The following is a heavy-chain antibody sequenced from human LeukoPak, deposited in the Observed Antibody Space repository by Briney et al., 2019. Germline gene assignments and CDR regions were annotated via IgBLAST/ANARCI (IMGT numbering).Heavy chain of an antibody. J-gene: IGHJ5*02. CDR3: ARDVEYDFWSGTTRLNWFDP. Sequence: SETLSLTCTVSGGSISSYYWSWIRQPPGKGLEWIGYIYYSGSTNYNPSLKSRVTMSVDTSKNQFSLKLSSVTAADTAVYYCARDVEYDFWSGTTRLNWFDPWGQGTLVTVSS. V-gene: IGHV4-59*12. D-gene: IGHD3-3*01. CDR2: IYYSGST. CDR1: GGSISSYY.